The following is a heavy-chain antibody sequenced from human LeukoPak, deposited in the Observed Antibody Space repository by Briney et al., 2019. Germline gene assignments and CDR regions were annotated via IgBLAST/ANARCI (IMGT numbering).Heavy chain of an antibody. CDR1: GGSFSGYY. D-gene: IGHD3-9*01. Sequence: SETLSLTCAVYGGSFSGYYWSWIRQPPGKGLEWIGEINHSGSTNYNPSLKSRVTISGDTSKNQFSLKLSSVTAADTDVYYCARADILTGYYDYWGQGTLVTVSS. CDR3: ARADILTGYYDY. V-gene: IGHV4-34*01. CDR2: INHSGST. J-gene: IGHJ4*02.